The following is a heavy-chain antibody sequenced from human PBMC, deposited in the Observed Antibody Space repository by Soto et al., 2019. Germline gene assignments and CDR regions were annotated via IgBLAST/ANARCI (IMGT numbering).Heavy chain of an antibody. V-gene: IGHV4-59*08. D-gene: IGHD1-26*01. J-gene: IGHJ4*02. Sequence: QVQLQESGPGLVKPSATLSLTCTVSGGSISSWYWSWIRQPPGKGLEWIGYIYYSGSTNYKPSLKRRVTISVDTSKNQCSRKLRSVTAADTAVYYCARRYGSAIDYWGQGTLVTVSS. CDR1: GGSISSWY. CDR3: ARRYGSAIDY. CDR2: IYYSGST.